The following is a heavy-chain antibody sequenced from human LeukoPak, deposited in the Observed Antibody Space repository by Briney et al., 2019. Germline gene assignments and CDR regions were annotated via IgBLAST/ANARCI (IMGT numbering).Heavy chain of an antibody. CDR3: TTLNSGSLPH. D-gene: IGHD1-26*01. CDR1: GFTFSNVW. J-gene: IGHJ1*01. CDR2: IKSKVHGGTT. V-gene: IGHV3-15*01. Sequence: GGSLRPSCLVSGFTFSNVWMSWVRQAHEKGLEWVGRIKSKVHGGTTDYAATMKGSFTITRDDSKSTVYLQMNSLKTEDTAVYYCTTLNSGSLPHWGQGTLVTVSS.